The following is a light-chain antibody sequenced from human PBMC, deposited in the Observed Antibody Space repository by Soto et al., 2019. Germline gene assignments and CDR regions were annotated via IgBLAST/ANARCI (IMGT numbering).Light chain of an antibody. CDR2: AGS. V-gene: IGKV1-39*01. Sequence: DIQMTQSPYSLSASVGDRVTLTCRASKSISTYLNWYQQKPVKAHKLLIYAGSSLQSGVPSRFSGSGSGTEFTLTISNLQPEDFATYCCQQSYRTSGTFGQGTKVEIK. J-gene: IGKJ1*01. CDR3: QQSYRTSGT. CDR1: KSISTY.